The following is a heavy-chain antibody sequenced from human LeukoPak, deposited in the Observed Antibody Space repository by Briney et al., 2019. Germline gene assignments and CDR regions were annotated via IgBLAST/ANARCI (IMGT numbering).Heavy chain of an antibody. J-gene: IGHJ6*03. Sequence: ASVKVSCKASGGTFSSYAISWVRQAPGQGLEWMGGIIPIFGTANYAQKFQGRVTITADESTGTAYMELSSLRSEDTAVYYCARDLVETVRRYNWNDGAYYYYYMDVWGKGTTVTVSS. CDR2: IIPIFGTA. D-gene: IGHD1-1*01. CDR1: GGTFSSYA. CDR3: ARDLVETVRRYNWNDGAYYYYYMDV. V-gene: IGHV1-69*13.